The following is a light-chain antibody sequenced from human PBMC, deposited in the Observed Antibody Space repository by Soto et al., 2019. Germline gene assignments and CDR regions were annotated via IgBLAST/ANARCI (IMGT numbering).Light chain of an antibody. V-gene: IGKV1-39*01. CDR3: QQSYTTLFT. CDR2: AAS. Sequence: DIQMTQSPSSLSASVGDRVTITCRASQSISNYLNWYQQKPGKAPKLLIYAASSLQSGVPSRFSGSGSGTDFTLTISSLQPEDFATYSCQQSYTTLFTFGPGTNVDNK. J-gene: IGKJ3*01. CDR1: QSISNY.